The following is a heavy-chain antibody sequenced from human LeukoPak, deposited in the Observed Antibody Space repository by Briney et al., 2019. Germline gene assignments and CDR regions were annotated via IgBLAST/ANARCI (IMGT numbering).Heavy chain of an antibody. CDR2: ISGSGGST. Sequence: GRCLRLSRAVSVFTLSIYAMSWVRQAPGKGLEWVLAISGSGGSTDYADPVKGQFTIPRDNSKNRLYLQMNILRLKDTAVYYFAKEQKDDIVTGVLDSWGEGTLVTVSS. CDR3: AKEQKDDIVTGVLDS. D-gene: IGHD3-9*01. V-gene: IGHV3-23*01. J-gene: IGHJ4*02. CDR1: VFTLSIYA.